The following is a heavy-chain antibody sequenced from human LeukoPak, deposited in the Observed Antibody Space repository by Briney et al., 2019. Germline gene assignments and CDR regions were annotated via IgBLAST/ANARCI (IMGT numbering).Heavy chain of an antibody. Sequence: GGSLRLSCAASGFTFSSYSMNWVRQAPGKGLEWVSYISSSSSTIYYTDSVKGRFTISRDNAKNSLYLQMNSLRAEDTAVYYCAREYYYDSRIPLDYWGQGTLVTVSS. V-gene: IGHV3-48*01. CDR2: ISSSSSTI. D-gene: IGHD3-22*01. J-gene: IGHJ4*02. CDR3: AREYYYDSRIPLDY. CDR1: GFTFSSYS.